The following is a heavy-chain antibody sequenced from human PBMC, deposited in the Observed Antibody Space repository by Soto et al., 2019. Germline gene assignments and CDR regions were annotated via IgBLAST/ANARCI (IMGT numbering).Heavy chain of an antibody. CDR2: LTGSGGST. CDR3: AKTLTPYYYDSSGPSDAFDI. J-gene: IGHJ3*02. CDR1: GFTFSSFA. D-gene: IGHD3-22*01. V-gene: IGHV3-23*01. Sequence: GGSLRLSCAASGFTFSSFAMSWVRQAPGKGLEWVSALTGSGGSTYYADSVKGRFTISRDNSKNTLYLQTDSLRAEDTAVYYCAKTLTPYYYDSSGPSDAFDIWGQGTMVTVSS.